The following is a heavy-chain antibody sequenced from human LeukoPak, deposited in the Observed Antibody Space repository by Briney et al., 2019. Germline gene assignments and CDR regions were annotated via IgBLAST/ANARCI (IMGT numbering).Heavy chain of an antibody. CDR1: GGSISGYY. Sequence: SETLSLTCTVSGGSISGYYWSWIRQPPGKGLEWIGEINHSGSTNYNPSLKSRVTISVDTSKNQFSLKLSSVTAADTAVYYCARCCYGDTDFDYWGQGTLVTVSS. CDR3: ARCCYGDTDFDY. CDR2: INHSGST. D-gene: IGHD4-17*01. J-gene: IGHJ4*02. V-gene: IGHV4-34*01.